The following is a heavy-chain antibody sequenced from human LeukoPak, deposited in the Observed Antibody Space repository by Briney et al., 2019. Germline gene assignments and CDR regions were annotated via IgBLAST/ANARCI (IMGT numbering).Heavy chain of an antibody. CDR2: IYYSGST. D-gene: IGHD2-2*01. V-gene: IGHV4-30-4*08. J-gene: IGHJ6*03. Sequence: SETLSLTCTVSGGSISSGDYYWSWIRQPPGKGLEWIGYIYYSGSTYYNPSLKSRVTISVDTSKNQFSLKQSSVTAADTAVYYCARDHYCSSTSCPDYYYYYYMDVWGKGTTVTVSS. CDR1: GGSISSGDYY. CDR3: ARDHYCSSTSCPDYYYYYYMDV.